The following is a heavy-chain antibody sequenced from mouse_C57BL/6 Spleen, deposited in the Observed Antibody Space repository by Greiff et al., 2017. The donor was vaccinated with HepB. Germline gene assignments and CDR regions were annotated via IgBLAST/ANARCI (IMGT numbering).Heavy chain of an antibody. V-gene: IGHV14-3*01. CDR1: GFNIKNTY. CDR2: IDPANGNT. CDR3: ARGDYYGSSSYAMDY. D-gene: IGHD1-1*01. J-gene: IGHJ4*01. Sequence: EVMLVESVAELVRPGASVKLSCTASGFNIKNTYMHWVKQRPEQGLEWIGRIDPANGNTKYAPKFQGKATITADTSSNTAYLQLSSLTSEDTAIYYCARGDYYGSSSYAMDYWGQGTSVTVSS.